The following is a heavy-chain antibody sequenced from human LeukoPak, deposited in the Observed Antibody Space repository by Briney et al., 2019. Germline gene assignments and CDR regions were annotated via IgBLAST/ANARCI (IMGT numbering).Heavy chain of an antibody. V-gene: IGHV3-11*06. CDR2: ISSSSDYT. D-gene: IGHD6-13*01. J-gene: IGHJ5*02. CDR3: ARPPYSSSWDPGWFDP. CDR1: GFTFSHYY. Sequence: GGSLRLSCVASGFTFSHYYMSWIRQAPGKGLEWVSYISSSSDYTNYADSVRGRFTISRDNAKNSLYLQMNSLRAEDTAVYYCARPPYSSSWDPGWFDPWGQGTLITVSS.